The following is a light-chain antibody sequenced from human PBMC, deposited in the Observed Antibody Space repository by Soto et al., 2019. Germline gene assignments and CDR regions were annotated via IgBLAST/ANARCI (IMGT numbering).Light chain of an antibody. Sequence: DIQMTQTPSSLFASQGPRIAITCRASQTINIWLAWYQQKQGKAPNLLIYDASRLQIGVPSGFSGSGSGTEFTLTINGLQPDDFATYYWIQYNTYRWTFGQGTKVDIK. CDR3: IQYNTYRWT. J-gene: IGKJ1*01. V-gene: IGKV1-5*01. CDR2: DAS. CDR1: QTINIW.